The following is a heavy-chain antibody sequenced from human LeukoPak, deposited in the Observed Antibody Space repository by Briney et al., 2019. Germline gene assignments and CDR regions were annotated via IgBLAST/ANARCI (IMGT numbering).Heavy chain of an antibody. J-gene: IGHJ4*02. CDR3: ARVIPNGDPFDF. CDR2: FDPEDGET. D-gene: IGHD4-17*01. CDR1: GYSLTELP. Sequence: ASVKVSCKVSGYSLTELPMHWVRQAPGKGLEWMGGFDPEDGETIYAQTFQGRVSMTRDTSINTAYMELSSLRPEDTAVYYCARVIPNGDPFDFWGQGTLVTVSS. V-gene: IGHV1-24*01.